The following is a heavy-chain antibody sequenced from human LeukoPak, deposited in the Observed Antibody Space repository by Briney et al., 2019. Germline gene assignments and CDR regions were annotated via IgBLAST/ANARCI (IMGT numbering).Heavy chain of an antibody. V-gene: IGHV3-48*01. J-gene: IGHJ4*02. Sequence: GGSLRLSCAASGFTFSSYSMNWVRQAPGKGLEWVSYISSSSSTIYYADSVKGRFTISRDNAKNSLYLQMNGLRAEDTAVYYCARVGPRDYYDSTDFDYWGQGTLVTVSS. D-gene: IGHD3-22*01. CDR2: ISSSSSTI. CDR3: ARVGPRDYYDSTDFDY. CDR1: GFTFSSYS.